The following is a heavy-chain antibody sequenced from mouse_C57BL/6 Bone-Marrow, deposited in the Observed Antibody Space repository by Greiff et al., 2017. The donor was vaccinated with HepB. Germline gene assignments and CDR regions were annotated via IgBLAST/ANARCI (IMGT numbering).Heavy chain of an antibody. Sequence: QVQLQKYGAELARPGASVKLSCKASGYTFTSYGISWVKQRTGQGLEWIGEIYPRSGNTYYNEKFKGKATLTADKSSSTAYMELRSLTSEDSAVYFCASPGYPSYWGQGTTLTVSS. CDR1: GYTFTSYG. CDR2: IYPRSGNT. V-gene: IGHV1-81*01. CDR3: ASPGYPSY. D-gene: IGHD2-2*01. J-gene: IGHJ2*01.